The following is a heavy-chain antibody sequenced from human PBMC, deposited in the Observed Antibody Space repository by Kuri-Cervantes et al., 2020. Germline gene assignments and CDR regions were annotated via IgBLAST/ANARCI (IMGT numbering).Heavy chain of an antibody. V-gene: IGHV3-30*18. CDR1: GFTFSSYG. J-gene: IGHJ6*02. CDR2: ISYDGSNK. CDR3: AKERYYYDSSGYPNINYYYGMDV. Sequence: GESLKISCAASGFTFSSYGMHWVRQAPGKGLGWVAVISYDGSNKYYADSVKGRFTISRDNSKNTLYLQMNSLRAEDTAVYYCAKERYYYDSSGYPNINYYYGMDVWGQGTTVAVSS. D-gene: IGHD3-22*01.